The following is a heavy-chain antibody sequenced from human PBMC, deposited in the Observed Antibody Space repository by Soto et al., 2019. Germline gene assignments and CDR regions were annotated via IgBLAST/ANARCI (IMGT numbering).Heavy chain of an antibody. V-gene: IGHV1-69*05. CDR3: ARDPRKHYDILTGPAPRALDI. J-gene: IGHJ3*02. Sequence: KVPGEASGCGFSRHSRIWVRQAPGQGLEWMGGIIPMFGKANYAQKFQGRVTMTTDTYTSTAYMELRSLRSDDTAVYYCARDPRKHYDILTGPAPRALDIWGQGTMVTVSS. CDR1: GCGFSRHS. CDR2: IIPMFGKA. D-gene: IGHD3-9*01.